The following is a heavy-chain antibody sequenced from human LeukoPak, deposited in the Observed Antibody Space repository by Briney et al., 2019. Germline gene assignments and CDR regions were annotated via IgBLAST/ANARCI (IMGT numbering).Heavy chain of an antibody. CDR2: IYSDGRT. CDR1: GFTVSANY. J-gene: IGHJ4*02. Sequence: GGSLRLSCAASGFTVSANYMTWVRQAPGKGLEWVSTIYSDGRTYYADSVKGRLTISRDNSKNTLYLQMNSLRVEDTALFYCARESNSGYYLSYWGQGTLVTVSS. V-gene: IGHV3-66*01. D-gene: IGHD3-22*01. CDR3: ARESNSGYYLSY.